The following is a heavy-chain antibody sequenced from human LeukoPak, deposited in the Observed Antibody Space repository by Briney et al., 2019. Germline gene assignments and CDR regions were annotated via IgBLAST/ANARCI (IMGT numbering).Heavy chain of an antibody. CDR3: AREPVEDSGSYYGVTIDY. Sequence: SETLSLTCTVSGGSISSSSYYWGWIRQPPGKGLEWIGSIYYSGSTYYNPSLKSRVTISVDTSKNQFSLKLSSVTAADTAVYYCAREPVEDSGSYYGVTIDYWGQGTLVTVSS. V-gene: IGHV4-39*07. J-gene: IGHJ4*02. D-gene: IGHD1-26*01. CDR1: GGSISSSSYY. CDR2: IYYSGST.